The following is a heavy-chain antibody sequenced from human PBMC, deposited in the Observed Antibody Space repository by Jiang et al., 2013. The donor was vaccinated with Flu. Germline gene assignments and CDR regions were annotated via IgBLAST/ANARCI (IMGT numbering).Heavy chain of an antibody. CDR2: INWNGGST. V-gene: IGHV3-20*04. D-gene: IGHD3-22*01. Sequence: VQLLESGGGVVRPGGSLRLSCAASGFTFDDYAMSWVRQAPGKGLEWVSGINWNGGSTGYADSVKGRFTISRDNAKNSLYLQMSSLRAEDTALYYCASGTYYYDSSGYYGDYWGQGTLVTVSS. J-gene: IGHJ4*02. CDR1: GFTFDDYA. CDR3: ASGTYYYDSSGYYGDY.